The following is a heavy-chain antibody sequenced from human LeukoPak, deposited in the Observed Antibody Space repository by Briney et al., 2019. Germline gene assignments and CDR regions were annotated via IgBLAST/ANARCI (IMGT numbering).Heavy chain of an antibody. CDR3: AREGGFYRPLDY. J-gene: IGHJ4*02. CDR1: GGSVASTNW. D-gene: IGHD3-3*01. V-gene: IGHV4-4*01. Sequence: SGTLSLTCGVSGGSVASTNWWTWVRQPPGKGLEWIGEVHLDGTTNYNPSLKSRLTMSVDLSENHISLTLTSVTAADTAVYCCAREGGFYRPLDYSGQGTLVTVSS. CDR2: VHLDGTT.